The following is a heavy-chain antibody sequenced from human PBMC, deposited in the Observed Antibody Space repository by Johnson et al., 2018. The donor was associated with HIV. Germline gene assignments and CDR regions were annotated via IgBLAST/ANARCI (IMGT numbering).Heavy chain of an antibody. J-gene: IGHJ3*02. CDR3: ARVGGSWMLDDFDI. D-gene: IGHD3-10*01. V-gene: IGHV3-66*03. CDR1: DFTVSSNY. CDR2: IYSGGST. Sequence: MQLVESGGRLIQPGGSLRLSCTASDFTVSSNYMSWVRQAPGKGLEWVSVIYSGGSTYYADSVKGRFTISRDNSKNTLYLQMNSLRAGDSAVYYCARVGGSWMLDDFDIWGQGTVVTVSS.